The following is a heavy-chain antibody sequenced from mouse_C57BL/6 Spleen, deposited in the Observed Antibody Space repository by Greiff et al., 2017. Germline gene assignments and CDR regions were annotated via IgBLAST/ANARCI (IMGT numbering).Heavy chain of an antibody. V-gene: IGHV1-52*01. Sequence: VQLQQPGAELVRPGSSVKLSCKASGYTFTSYWMHWVKQRPIQGLEWIGNIDPSDSETHYNQKFKDKATLTVDKSSSTAYMQLSSLTSEDSAVSYCARAYDGYPDYWGQGTTLTVSS. J-gene: IGHJ2*01. CDR1: GYTFTSYW. CDR2: IDPSDSET. CDR3: ARAYDGYPDY. D-gene: IGHD2-3*01.